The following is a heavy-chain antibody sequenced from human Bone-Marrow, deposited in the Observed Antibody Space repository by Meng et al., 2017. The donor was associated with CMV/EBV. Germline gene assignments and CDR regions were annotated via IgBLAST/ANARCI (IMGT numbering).Heavy chain of an antibody. CDR2: IKSKTDGGTT. V-gene: IGHV3-15*01. J-gene: IGHJ4*02. Sequence: GESLKISWAASGFTFSNAWMSWVRQAPGKGLEWGGRIKSKTDGGTTDYAAPVKGRFTISRDDSKNTLYLQMNSLKTEDTAVYYCTTLVGVGATRGGDYWGQGTLVTVSS. D-gene: IGHD1-26*01. CDR1: GFTFSNAW. CDR3: TTLVGVGATRGGDY.